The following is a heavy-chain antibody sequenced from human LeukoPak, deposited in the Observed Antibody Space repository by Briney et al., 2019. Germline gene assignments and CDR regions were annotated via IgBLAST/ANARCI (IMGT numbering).Heavy chain of an antibody. D-gene: IGHD3-22*01. CDR3: AREGGNYYDSRGVDY. Sequence: ASVKVSCKASGYTFTSYGISWVRQAPGQGLEWMGWISAYNDNTNYAQKLQGRVTMTTDTSTSTAYMELRSLRSDDTAVYYCAREGGNYYDSRGVDYWGQGTLVTVSS. CDR2: ISAYNDNT. CDR1: GYTFTSYG. V-gene: IGHV1-18*01. J-gene: IGHJ4*02.